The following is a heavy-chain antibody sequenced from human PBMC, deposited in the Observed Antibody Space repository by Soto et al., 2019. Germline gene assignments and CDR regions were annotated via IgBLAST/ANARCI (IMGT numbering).Heavy chain of an antibody. V-gene: IGHV3-33*01. CDR2: IWYDGSNK. J-gene: IGHJ6*02. Sequence: QVQLVESGGGVVQPGRSLRLSCAASGFTFSSYGMHWVRQAPGKGLEWVAVIWYDGSNKYYADSVKGRFTISRDNSENTLYLQMNSRRAEDTAVYYCARDTARAMVRIYYGMDVWGQGTTVTVSS. CDR3: ARDTARAMVRIYYGMDV. D-gene: IGHD3-10*01. CDR1: GFTFSSYG.